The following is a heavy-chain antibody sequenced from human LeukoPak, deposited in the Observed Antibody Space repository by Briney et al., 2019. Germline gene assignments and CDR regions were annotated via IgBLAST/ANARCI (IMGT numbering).Heavy chain of an antibody. V-gene: IGHV4-34*01. CDR2: INHSGST. D-gene: IGHD3-10*01. CDR1: GGSFSGYY. J-gene: IGHJ4*02. CDR3: TRGLWFGDESPPYFDY. Sequence: PSETLSLTCAVYGGSFSGYYWSWIRQPPGKGLEWIGEINHSGSTNYNPSLKSRVTISVDTSKNQFSLKLSSMTAADTAVYCGTRGLWFGDESPPYFDYWGQGTLVTVSS.